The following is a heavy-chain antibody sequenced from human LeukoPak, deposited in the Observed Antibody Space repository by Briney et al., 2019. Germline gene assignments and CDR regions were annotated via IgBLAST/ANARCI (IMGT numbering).Heavy chain of an antibody. CDR1: GDSISGFH. V-gene: IGHV4-59*12. Sequence: PSETLSLTCTVSGDSISGFHWSWIRQPPGKGLEWIGYIYYSGSTNYKPSLKSRVTISVDTSKNQFSLKLSSVTAADTAVYYCARDLVRGVAGNWGQGTLVTVSS. CDR3: ARDLVRGVAGN. CDR2: IYYSGST. J-gene: IGHJ4*02. D-gene: IGHD6-19*01.